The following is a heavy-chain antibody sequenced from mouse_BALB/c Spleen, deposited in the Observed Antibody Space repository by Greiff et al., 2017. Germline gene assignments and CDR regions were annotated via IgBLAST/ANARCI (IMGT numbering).Heavy chain of an antibody. CDR3: NGAAPDYYAMDY. Sequence: EVQLQQSGAELVRSGASVKLSCTASGFNIKDYYMHWVKQRPEQGLEWIGWIDPENGDPEYAPKFQGKATMTADTSSNPAYLQLSSLTSEDTAVYCCNGAAPDYYAMDYWGQGTSVTVSS. CDR1: GFNIKDYY. CDR2: IDPENGDP. J-gene: IGHJ4*01. V-gene: IGHV14-4*02.